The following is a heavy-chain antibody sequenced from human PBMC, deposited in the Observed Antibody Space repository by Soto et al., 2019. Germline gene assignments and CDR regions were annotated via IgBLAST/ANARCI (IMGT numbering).Heavy chain of an antibody. CDR2: ISGSGGST. CDR3: AKDRTRTTVTTTFTHFDY. Sequence: PGGSLRLSWAASGFTFSSYAMSWVRQAPGKGLEWVSAISGSGGSTYYADSVKGRFTISRDNSKNTLYLQMNSLRAEDTAVYYCAKDRTRTTVTTTFTHFDYWGQGTLVTVSS. J-gene: IGHJ4*02. V-gene: IGHV3-23*01. D-gene: IGHD4-17*01. CDR1: GFTFSSYA.